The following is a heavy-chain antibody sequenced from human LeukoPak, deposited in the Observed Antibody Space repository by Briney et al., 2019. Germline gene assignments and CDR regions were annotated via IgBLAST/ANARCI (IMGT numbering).Heavy chain of an antibody. CDR2: ITASGATT. V-gene: IGHV3-23*01. D-gene: IGHD6-25*01. Sequence: GGSLRLSCATSGFTFSAHHMNWVRQAPGKGLDWVSGITASGATTYYADSVKGRFTISRDSSQSTLYLQMNSLRAEDTAVYYCARAEAAGDNRGGYYYFYMDVWGKGTTVTVSS. CDR3: ARAEAAGDNRGGYYYFYMDV. J-gene: IGHJ6*03. CDR1: GFTFSAHH.